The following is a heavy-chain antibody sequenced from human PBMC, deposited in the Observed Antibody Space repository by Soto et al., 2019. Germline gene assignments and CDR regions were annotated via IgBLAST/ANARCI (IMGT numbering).Heavy chain of an antibody. Sequence: HVQLQESGPGLVKPSETLSLTCTVSGGSITGYHWSWIRQPPGKGLEWIGYTHGSGITNYNPSLQSRVTISVDTSKNHFSLKLSSVTASDTAVYYCASYIEGGGGRGYWGQGHLLTVSS. V-gene: IGHV4-59*01. D-gene: IGHD1-26*01. J-gene: IGHJ4*02. CDR3: ASYIEGGGGRGY. CDR1: GGSITGYH. CDR2: THGSGIT.